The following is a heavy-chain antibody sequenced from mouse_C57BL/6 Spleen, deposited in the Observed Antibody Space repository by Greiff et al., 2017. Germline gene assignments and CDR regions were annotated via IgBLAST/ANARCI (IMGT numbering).Heavy chain of an antibody. CDR1: GYTFTSYW. CDR2: IDPNSGGT. CDR3: ASPYYDYDGAWFAY. Sequence: VQLQQPGAELVKPGASVKLSCKASGYTFTSYWMHWVKQRPGRGLEWIGRIDPNSGGTKYNEKFKSKATLTVDKPSSTAYMQLSSLTSEDSAVYYCASPYYDYDGAWFAYWGQGTLVTVSA. V-gene: IGHV1-72*01. D-gene: IGHD2-4*01. J-gene: IGHJ3*01.